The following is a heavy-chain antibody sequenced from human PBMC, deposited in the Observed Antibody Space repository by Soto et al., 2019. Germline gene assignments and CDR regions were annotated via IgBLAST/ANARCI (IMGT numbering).Heavy chain of an antibody. Sequence: PSETLSLTCSVPNDSISSSRYYWGRIRQPPGKGLEWIGSIYYTGDTYYNPSLKSRVTISVDTSKNQFSLKLTSVTAADTSVYFCARHKEVLVASLSYGLDVWGQGTTVTVSS. J-gene: IGHJ6*02. CDR3: ARHKEVLVASLSYGLDV. CDR1: NDSISSSRYY. CDR2: IYYTGDT. V-gene: IGHV4-39*01. D-gene: IGHD2-2*01.